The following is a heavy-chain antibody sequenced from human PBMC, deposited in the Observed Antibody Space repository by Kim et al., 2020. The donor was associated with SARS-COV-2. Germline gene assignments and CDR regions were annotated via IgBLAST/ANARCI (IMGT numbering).Heavy chain of an antibody. CDR1: GFTFSSYG. D-gene: IGHD3-22*01. CDR2: IWYDGSNK. V-gene: IGHV3-33*01. J-gene: IGHJ4*02. Sequence: GGSLRRSCAASGFTFSSYGMHWVRQAPGKGLEWVAVIWYDGSNKFYAESVKGRFTISRDNSKNTLYLQMNSLRAEDTAVYNCARDPNSGYYYFDYWGQGT. CDR3: ARDPNSGYYYFDY.